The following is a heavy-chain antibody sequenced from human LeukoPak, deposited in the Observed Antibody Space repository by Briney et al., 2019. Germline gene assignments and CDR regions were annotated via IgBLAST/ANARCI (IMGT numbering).Heavy chain of an antibody. Sequence: GGSLRLSCAASGFTFSSYAMSWVRQAPGKGLEWVSAISGSGGSTYYADSVKGRFTISRDNSKNTLYLQMNSLRAEDTAVYYCARVGTKRSGYDPVDAFDIWGQGTMVTVSS. CDR3: ARVGTKRSGYDPVDAFDI. CDR2: ISGSGGST. J-gene: IGHJ3*02. CDR1: GFTFSSYA. D-gene: IGHD5-12*01. V-gene: IGHV3-23*01.